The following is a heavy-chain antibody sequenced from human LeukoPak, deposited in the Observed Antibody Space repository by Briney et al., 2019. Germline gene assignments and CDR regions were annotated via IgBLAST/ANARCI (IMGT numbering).Heavy chain of an antibody. CDR2: INGDGRNI. J-gene: IGHJ6*02. V-gene: IGHV3-74*01. CDR1: GFTFSSYW. CDR3: TRDLMDYDVSTGLHHYYMDV. Sequence: GGSLRLSCVASGFTFSSYWMHWVRQDPRKGLGGVSRINGDGRNINYADSVRGRFTISRDNAKNTLYLQMNTLRVEDTAVYYCTRDLMDYDVSTGLHHYYMDVWGQGTTVTVSS. D-gene: IGHD3-9*01.